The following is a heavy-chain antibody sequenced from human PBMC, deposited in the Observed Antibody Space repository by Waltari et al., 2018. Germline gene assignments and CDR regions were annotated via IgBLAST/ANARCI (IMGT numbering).Heavy chain of an antibody. D-gene: IGHD4-17*01. Sequence: QLQQSRPGLVKPSATLSLPCPVSGGSISCSSYCWCWLRRPPGQGLEWISGITGSGVGTYYADTVKGRFNISRDNSKNTLYLEMNSLRAEDTAVYYCAKGGYGDYVSLLDYWGQGTLVTVSS. V-gene: IGHV3-23*01. CDR1: GGSISCSSYC. CDR2: ITGSGVGT. CDR3: AKGGYGDYVSLLDY. J-gene: IGHJ4*02.